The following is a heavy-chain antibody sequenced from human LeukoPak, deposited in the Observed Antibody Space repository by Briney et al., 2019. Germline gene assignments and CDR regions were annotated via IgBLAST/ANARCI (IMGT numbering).Heavy chain of an antibody. J-gene: IGHJ6*02. D-gene: IGHD5-24*01. V-gene: IGHV3-23*01. CDR2: TSGSGGST. CDR3: AKDRSQEAIYKGALDV. Sequence: GGSLRLSCAASGFTFSSYAMSWVRQAPGKGLEWVSATSGSGGSTYYADSVKGRFSISRDNSKNTVDLQMNTLRTEDTAIYYCAKDRSQEAIYKGALDVWGQGTTVTVSS. CDR1: GFTFSSYA.